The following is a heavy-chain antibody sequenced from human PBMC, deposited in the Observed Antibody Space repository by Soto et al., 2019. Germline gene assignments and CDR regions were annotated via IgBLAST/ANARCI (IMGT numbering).Heavy chain of an antibody. CDR3: ARLLVAIFGVARRGEY. CDR1: GFTFSSYP. J-gene: IGHJ4*02. D-gene: IGHD3-3*01. Sequence: QVQLVESGGGVVQPGRSLRLSCEASGFTFSSYPMHWVRQAPGKGLEWVAVISYDGTKKYYTDSVKGRFTISRDNSKNTLYLQMNSLSPEDTALYFCARLLVAIFGVARRGEYWGQGIPVTVSS. V-gene: IGHV3-30-3*01. CDR2: ISYDGTKK.